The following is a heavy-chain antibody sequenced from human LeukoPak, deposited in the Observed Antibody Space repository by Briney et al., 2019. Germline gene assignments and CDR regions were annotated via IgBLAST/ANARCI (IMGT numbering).Heavy chain of an antibody. CDR2: IYDSGST. D-gene: IGHD2-15*01. J-gene: IGHJ3*02. Sequence: SGTLSLTCTVSGASIRSGDYYWSWIRQPPGKGLEWIGYIYDSGSTYYNPSLKSRITISVDTSENLFSLKLSSVTATDTAVYYCARDCSGGSCYGAFDIWGQGTMVTVSS. CDR1: GASIRSGDYY. CDR3: ARDCSGGSCYGAFDI. V-gene: IGHV4-30-4*01.